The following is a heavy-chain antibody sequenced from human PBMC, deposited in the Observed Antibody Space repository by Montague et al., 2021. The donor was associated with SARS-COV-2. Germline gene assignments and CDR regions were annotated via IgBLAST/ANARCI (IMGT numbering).Heavy chain of an antibody. V-gene: IGHV4-59*01. CDR2: DHYTGST. J-gene: IGHJ4*02. CDR1: GGSIRSYY. D-gene: IGHD1-1*01. CDR3: ARAQNICFIANCVNYFDL. Sequence: SETLSLTYEVSGGSIRSYYWSWIRQSPGKGLQWIGYDHYTGSTKYNPSLKTRVTLSLETPKNHLSLRLNPVTAADTAVYYCARAQNICFIANCVNYFDLWGLGALVSVSS.